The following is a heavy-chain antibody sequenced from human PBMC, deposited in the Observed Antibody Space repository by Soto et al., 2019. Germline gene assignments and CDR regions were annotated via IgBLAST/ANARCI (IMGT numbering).Heavy chain of an antibody. V-gene: IGHV3-15*01. CDR2: IKKKPDGGTT. J-gene: IGHJ4*02. Sequence: GGSQRLSSGTSGLTFRDAWSSWIRQVPGKGMEWAGRIKKKPDGGTTDYAAPVKGRFTISRDDSRNMLYLQMNSLKTEDTAVYYCTTETLPMARGVLDYWGQGTLVPVSS. CDR3: TTETLPMARGVLDY. D-gene: IGHD3-10*01. CDR1: GLTFRDAW.